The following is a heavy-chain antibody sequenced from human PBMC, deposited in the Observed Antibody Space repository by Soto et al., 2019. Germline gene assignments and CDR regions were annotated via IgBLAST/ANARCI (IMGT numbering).Heavy chain of an antibody. J-gene: IGHJ3*01. V-gene: IGHV3-74*01. CDR2: INSDGSTT. D-gene: IGHD5-12*01. CDR1: GFTFSSYW. Sequence: EVQLAESGGGLVQPGGSLRLSCAASGFTFSSYWMHWVRQGPGKGLVWVSRINSDGSTTSYADSVKGRFTISRDNAKNTLYLQMNSLRAEDTAVYYCARGRGYSGYGDTLDFWGQGTMVTVSS. CDR3: ARGRGYSGYGDTLDF.